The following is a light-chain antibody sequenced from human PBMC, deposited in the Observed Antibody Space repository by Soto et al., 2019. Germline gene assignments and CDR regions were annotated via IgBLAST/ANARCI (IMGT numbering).Light chain of an antibody. CDR2: GAS. CDR1: RSVSSN. CDR3: QQYNNWPPLT. J-gene: IGKJ3*01. V-gene: IGKV3-15*01. Sequence: IVMTQSPATLSVSPGERATLSCRASRSVSSNLAWYQQKPGQAPRLLIYGASTRATGIPARFSGSGSGTEFTLTISSLQSEDFAVYYCQQYNNWPPLTFGPGTKVDIK.